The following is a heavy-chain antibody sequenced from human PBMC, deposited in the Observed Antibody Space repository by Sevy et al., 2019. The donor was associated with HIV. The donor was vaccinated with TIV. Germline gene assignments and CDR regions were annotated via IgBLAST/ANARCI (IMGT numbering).Heavy chain of an antibody. CDR2: ISSSSNYI. V-gene: IGHV3-21*01. CDR3: ARDGARITMVQGVMAYYHGMDV. CDR1: GFTFSTYS. J-gene: IGHJ6*02. Sequence: GGSLRLSCAASGFTFSTYSMIWVRQAPGKGLEWVSSISSSSNYIYYADSLKGRFTISRDNAKNSLYLQMNSLRADDTAVYYCARDGARITMVQGVMAYYHGMDVWGQGTTVTVSS. D-gene: IGHD3-10*01.